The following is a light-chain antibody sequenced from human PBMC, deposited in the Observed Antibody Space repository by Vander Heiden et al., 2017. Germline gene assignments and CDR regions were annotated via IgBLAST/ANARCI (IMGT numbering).Light chain of an antibody. Sequence: DIQMTQSPSPLSASVGDRVTIPCRASQSISSWLAWYQQKPGKAPKLLIYKASNLESGVPSRFSGSGSGTEFTLSISSLQPDDFATYYCQQDNSYSPWTFGQGTKVEIK. CDR3: QQDNSYSPWT. CDR1: QSISSW. J-gene: IGKJ1*01. CDR2: KAS. V-gene: IGKV1-5*03.